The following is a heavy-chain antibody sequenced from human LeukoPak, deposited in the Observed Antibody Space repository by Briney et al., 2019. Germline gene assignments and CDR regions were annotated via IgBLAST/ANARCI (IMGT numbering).Heavy chain of an antibody. D-gene: IGHD6-19*01. V-gene: IGHV4-34*01. J-gene: IGHJ3*01. CDR2: INHSGST. Sequence: PSETLSLTCAVYGGSFSGYYWSWIRQPPGKGLEWIGEINHSGSTNYNPSLKSRLTISVDTSKNQFSLNLNSVTSADTAIFYCARRRIAVAGSFAFDFWGQGTIVTVSS. CDR3: ARRRIAVAGSFAFDF. CDR1: GGSFSGYY.